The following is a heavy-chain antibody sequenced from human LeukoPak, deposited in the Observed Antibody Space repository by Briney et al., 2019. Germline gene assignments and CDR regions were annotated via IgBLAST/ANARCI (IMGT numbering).Heavy chain of an antibody. CDR2: ISAYNGNT. V-gene: IGHV1-18*01. D-gene: IGHD3-22*01. CDR3: ARDGRRYYDSSGYYGGDY. CDR1: GYTFTSYG. Sequence: ASVKVSCKASGYTFTSYGISWVRQAPGQGLEWMGWISAYNGNTNYAQKLQGRVTMTTDTSTSTAYMELRSLRSDDTAVYYCARDGRRYYDSSGYYGGDYWGQGTLVTVSS. J-gene: IGHJ4*02.